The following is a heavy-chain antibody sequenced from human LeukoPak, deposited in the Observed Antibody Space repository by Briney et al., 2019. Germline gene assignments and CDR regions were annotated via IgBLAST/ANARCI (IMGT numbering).Heavy chain of an antibody. CDR3: GRASRSGRPAGIDY. CDR1: GNYW. D-gene: IGHD3-3*01. Sequence: GGSLRLSCAASGNYWMHWVRQAPGKGLVWVSHINSDGSWTSYADSVKGRFTISRDNAKNSLYLQMNSLRAEDTAVYYCGRASRSGRPAGIDYWGQGTLVTVSS. V-gene: IGHV3-74*01. CDR2: INSDGSWT. J-gene: IGHJ4*02.